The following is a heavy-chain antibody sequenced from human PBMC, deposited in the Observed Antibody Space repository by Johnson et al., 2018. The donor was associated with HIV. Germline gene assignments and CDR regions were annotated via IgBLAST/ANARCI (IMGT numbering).Heavy chain of an antibody. D-gene: IGHD2-15*01. Sequence: VQLVESGGGVVWPGGSLRLSCAASGFTFDDYGMSWVRQAPGKGLEWVSGINWNGGSTGYADSVKGRLTISRDNSKNTLYLQMNSLRAEDTAVYSCAKSPGVVDPIDAFYIWGQGTMVTVSS. CDR1: GFTFDDYG. CDR3: AKSPGVVDPIDAFYI. CDR2: INWNGGST. J-gene: IGHJ3*02. V-gene: IGHV3-20*04.